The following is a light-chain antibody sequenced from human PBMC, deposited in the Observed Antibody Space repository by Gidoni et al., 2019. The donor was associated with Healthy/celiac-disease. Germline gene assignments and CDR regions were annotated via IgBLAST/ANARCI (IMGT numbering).Light chain of an antibody. CDR1: QSVSSN. V-gene: IGKV3-15*01. CDR2: GAS. Sequence: DIVLTQSPATLSVSPGARANLSCRASQSVSSNFAWYQQKPGQAPRLLIYGASTRATGIPARFSGSGSGTEFTLTISSLQSEDFAVYYCQQYNNWPPWTFGQGTKVEIK. CDR3: QQYNNWPPWT. J-gene: IGKJ1*01.